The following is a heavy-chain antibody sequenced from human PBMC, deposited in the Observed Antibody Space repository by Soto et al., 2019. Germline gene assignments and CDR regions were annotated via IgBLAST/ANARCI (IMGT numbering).Heavy chain of an antibody. V-gene: IGHV1-58*01. CDR3: AADAYSTVGAPGRYYYGMDV. D-gene: IGHD1-26*01. CDR1: GFTFTSSA. CDR2: IVVGSGNT. J-gene: IGHJ6*02. Sequence: SVKVSCEASGFTFTSSAVQWVRQARGQRLEWIGWIVVGSGNTNYAQKFQERVTITRDMSTSTAYMELSSLRSEDTAVYYCAADAYSTVGAPGRYYYGMDVWGQGTTVTVSS.